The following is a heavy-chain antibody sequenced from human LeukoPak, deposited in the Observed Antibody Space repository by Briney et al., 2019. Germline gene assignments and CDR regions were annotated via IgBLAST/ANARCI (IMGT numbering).Heavy chain of an antibody. D-gene: IGHD6-13*01. V-gene: IGHV4-59*01. Sequence: SETLSLTCTVSGGSISSYYWSWLRQPPGKGLAWIGYIYYSGSTNYNPSLKRRVTISVDTSKNQFSLKLSSVTAADTAVYYCARGSAAALGYYYYMDVWGKGTTVTVSS. CDR1: GGSISSYY. CDR2: IYYSGST. CDR3: ARGSAAALGYYYYMDV. J-gene: IGHJ6*03.